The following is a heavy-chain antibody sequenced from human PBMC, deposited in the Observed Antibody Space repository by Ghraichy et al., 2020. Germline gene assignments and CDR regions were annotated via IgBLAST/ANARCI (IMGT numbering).Heavy chain of an antibody. J-gene: IGHJ4*02. V-gene: IGHV1-2*02. CDR2: INCNSGVT. CDR1: GYTFTDYY. Sequence: ASVKVSCKASGYTFTDYYIHWIREAPGQGLEWMGWINCNSGVTHYAQKFQGRVTMTRDTSLNTAYLEVTRLTSDDTAVFSCARDLVPVAVAGPLRGRFYNWGRGTLVTVSS. D-gene: IGHD6-19*01. CDR3: ARDLVPVAVAGPLRGRFYN.